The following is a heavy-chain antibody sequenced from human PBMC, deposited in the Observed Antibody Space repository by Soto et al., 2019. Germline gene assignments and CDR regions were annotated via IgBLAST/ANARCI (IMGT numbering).Heavy chain of an antibody. CDR2: IIPIFGTA. CDR3: ARGYCSSTSCPFDY. Sequence: RASVKVSCKASGGTFSSYAISWVRQAPGQGLEWMGGIIPIFGTANYAQKFQGRVTITADESTSTAYMELSSLRSEDTAVYYCARGYCSSTSCPFDYWGQGTLVTVSS. D-gene: IGHD2-2*01. V-gene: IGHV1-69*13. J-gene: IGHJ4*02. CDR1: GGTFSSYA.